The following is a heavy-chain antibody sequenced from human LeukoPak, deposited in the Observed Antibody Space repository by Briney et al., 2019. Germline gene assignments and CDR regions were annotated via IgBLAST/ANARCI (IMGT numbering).Heavy chain of an antibody. J-gene: IGHJ4*02. V-gene: IGHV3-7*01. CDR2: IKKDGSDK. Sequence: GGSLRLSCAASGFTFSDYWIDWVRQAPGKGLEWVANIKKDGSDKYFLESVKGRFTISRDNAKKSLYLQMNNLRAEDTAVYYCARNRGWQQFDYWGQGALVTVSS. D-gene: IGHD5-24*01. CDR1: GFTFSDYW. CDR3: ARNRGWQQFDY.